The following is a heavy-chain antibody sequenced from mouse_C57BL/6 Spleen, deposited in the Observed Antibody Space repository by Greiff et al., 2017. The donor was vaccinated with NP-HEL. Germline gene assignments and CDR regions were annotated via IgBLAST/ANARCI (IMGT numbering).Heavy chain of an antibody. CDR1: GYAFSSSW. Sequence: VQLQQSGPELVKPGASVKISCKASGYAFSSSWMNWVKQRPGKGLEWIGRIYPGDGDTNYNGKFKGKATLTADKSPSTAYMQLSSLTSEDSAVYFCARAYYGSSYGYFDVWGTGTTVTVSS. V-gene: IGHV1-82*01. D-gene: IGHD1-1*01. CDR3: ARAYYGSSYGYFDV. CDR2: IYPGDGDT. J-gene: IGHJ1*03.